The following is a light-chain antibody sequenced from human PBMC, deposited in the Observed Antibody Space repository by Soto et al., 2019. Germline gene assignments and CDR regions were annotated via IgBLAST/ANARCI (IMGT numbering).Light chain of an antibody. J-gene: IGLJ2*01. Sequence: QSVLPQPASVYGSHGQSITISCTGTSRDVGGYHYVSWYQQQPGQDPKLMIYDVSNRPSGVSNRCSGSTSGNTASLTISGLKAEDEADYYCSSYTISRTPVVFGGGTKLTVL. V-gene: IGLV2-14*03. CDR2: DVS. CDR3: SSYTISRTPVV. CDR1: SRDVGGYHY.